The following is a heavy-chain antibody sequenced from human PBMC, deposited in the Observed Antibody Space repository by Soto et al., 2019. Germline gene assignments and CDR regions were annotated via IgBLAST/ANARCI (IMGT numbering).Heavy chain of an antibody. D-gene: IGHD3-22*01. CDR3: ARDRESGYYDY. Sequence: EVPLVETGGGLIQPGGSLRLSCAASGFTVSSNYMSWVRQAPGKGLEWVSVIYSGGSTYYADSVKGRFTISRDNSKNTLYLQMNSLRAEDTAVYYCARDRESGYYDYWGQGTLVTVSS. CDR1: GFTVSSNY. CDR2: IYSGGST. J-gene: IGHJ4*02. V-gene: IGHV3-53*02.